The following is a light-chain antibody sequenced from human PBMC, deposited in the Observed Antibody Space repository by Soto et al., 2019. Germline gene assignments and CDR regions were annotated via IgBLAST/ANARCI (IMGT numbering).Light chain of an antibody. CDR3: QQLNSYPQVT. V-gene: IGKV1-9*01. J-gene: IGKJ2*01. Sequence: IQLTQSPSSLSASVGDRVTITCRASQGISSYLAWYQQKPGKAPKLLIYAASTLQSGVPSRFSGSGSGTDFTLTISSLQHEDFATYYCQQLNSYPQVTFGQGTKLEIK. CDR2: AAS. CDR1: QGISSY.